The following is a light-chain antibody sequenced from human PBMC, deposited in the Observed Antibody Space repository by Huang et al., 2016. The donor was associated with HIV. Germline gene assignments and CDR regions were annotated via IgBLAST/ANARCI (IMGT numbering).Light chain of an antibody. CDR2: AAS. CDR3: QQLNSYPRT. CDR1: QIITNY. Sequence: IQLTQSPSSLSASVGDRVTITCRASQIITNYLAWYQQQPGKAPKLLIYAASTLQSGVPSRFNGSGSGTDFTITSSSLQPEDFATYYCQQLNSYPRTFGPGTKLDFK. V-gene: IGKV1-9*01. J-gene: IGKJ3*01.